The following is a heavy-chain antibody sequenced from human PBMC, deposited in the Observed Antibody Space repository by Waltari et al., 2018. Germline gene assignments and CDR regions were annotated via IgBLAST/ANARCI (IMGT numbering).Heavy chain of an antibody. CDR1: GFSLSGED. J-gene: IGHJ5*01. D-gene: IGHD3-3*01. Sequence: EVQLLESGGGLVQPGGSMGLSCAASGFSLSGEDMTWVPKAPGKGLELVSAISGSGSTPFYADSVKGRFTISRDNSKNTVFLQMNSLRAEETAVYYCAKAIKGYNSAWFDYWGQGTLVTVSS. CDR3: AKAIKGYNSAWFDY. V-gene: IGHV3-23*01. CDR2: ISGSGSTP.